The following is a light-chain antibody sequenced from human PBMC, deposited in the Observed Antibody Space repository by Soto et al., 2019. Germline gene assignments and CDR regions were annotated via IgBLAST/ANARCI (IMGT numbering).Light chain of an antibody. J-gene: IGLJ1*01. CDR2: DVS. CDR3: SSYTTGGTSV. CDR1: SSDVGGYNY. Sequence: QSALTQPASVSGSPGQSITISCTGTSSDVGGYNYVSWYQQYPGKAPKLMIYDVSSRPSGVSNRFSGSKSGNTASLTISGLQAEDEADYYCSSYTTGGTSVFGTGTKVTVL. V-gene: IGLV2-14*01.